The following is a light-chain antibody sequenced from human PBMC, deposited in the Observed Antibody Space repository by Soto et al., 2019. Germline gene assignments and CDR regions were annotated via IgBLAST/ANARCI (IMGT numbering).Light chain of an antibody. J-gene: IGLJ1*01. Sequence: QSVLTQPAPVSGSAGQSITISCTGTSSDVGGYNYVSGYQQHPGKAPKLMIYEVSNRPSGVSNRFSGSKSGNTASLTISGLQAEHEADYYCSSYTSSSTLEVFGTGTKGTVL. V-gene: IGLV2-14*01. CDR1: SSDVGGYNY. CDR2: EVS. CDR3: SSYTSSSTLEV.